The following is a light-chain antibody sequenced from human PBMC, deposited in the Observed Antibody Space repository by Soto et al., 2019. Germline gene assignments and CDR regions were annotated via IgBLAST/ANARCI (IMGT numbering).Light chain of an antibody. CDR3: QKYGFS. J-gene: IGKJ3*01. CDR2: DAS. V-gene: IGKV1-5*01. CDR1: QSVSYW. Sequence: DIPMTQSPSTLSASVGDRVTITCRASQSVSYWLAWYQLKPGKAPKLLIHDASSLESGAPPQFRGGGSGQAFTLTFSGLQPDDFATYYCQKYGFSLGPGTKV.